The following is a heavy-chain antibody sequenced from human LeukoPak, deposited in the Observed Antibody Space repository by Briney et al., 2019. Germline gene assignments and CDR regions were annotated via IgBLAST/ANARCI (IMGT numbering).Heavy chain of an antibody. CDR3: ATYTHWVAGDV. Sequence: PGGSLRLSCAASGFMFSDSWMSRVRQAPGKGLEWVANMNQDGSAKDYVDSVKGRFTISRDNARNSLYLQMSSLRAEDTAVYYCATYTHWVAGDVWGQGTTVTVSS. CDR2: MNQDGSAK. CDR1: GFMFSDSW. D-gene: IGHD3-16*01. V-gene: IGHV3-7*01. J-gene: IGHJ6*02.